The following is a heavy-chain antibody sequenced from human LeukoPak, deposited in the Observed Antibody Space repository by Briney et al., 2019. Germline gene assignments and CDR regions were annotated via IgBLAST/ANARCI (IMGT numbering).Heavy chain of an antibody. J-gene: IGHJ2*01. CDR3: ARAGVTNQLGETYWYFDL. CDR2: IEKDGSAT. Sequence: GGSLRLSCTASGFTLSNYWMTWVRQAPGKGLEWVAKIEKDGSATYYVDSMKGRFTVSRDNAANSLYLQMSNLGVEDTAVYSCARAGVTNQLGETYWYFDLWGRGTLVIVSS. V-gene: IGHV3-7*01. CDR1: GFTLSNYW. D-gene: IGHD1-1*01.